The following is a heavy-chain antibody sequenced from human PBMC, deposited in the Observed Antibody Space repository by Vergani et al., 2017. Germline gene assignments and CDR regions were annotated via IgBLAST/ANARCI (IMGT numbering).Heavy chain of an antibody. CDR3: ARGNPYVDFDI. CDR2: IHTNGVI. J-gene: IGHJ3*02. V-gene: IGHV4-61*02. Sequence: QVQLPESGPGLVKPSQTLSLTCTVSVGSFNSGSYYWSWLRPPAGKRLEWIGRIHTNGVIHYNPSLNSRATISVDTSRNQISLKLTSVTATGTAIYFCARGNPYVDFDIWGQGTMITVSS. D-gene: IGHD3-16*01. CDR1: VGSFNSGSYY.